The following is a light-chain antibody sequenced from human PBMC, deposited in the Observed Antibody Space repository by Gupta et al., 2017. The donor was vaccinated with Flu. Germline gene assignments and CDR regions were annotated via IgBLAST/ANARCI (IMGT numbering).Light chain of an antibody. V-gene: IGLV7-43*01. CDR1: TGAVTSGYY. J-gene: IGLJ3*02. CDR3: LQFNGGDWV. Sequence: QTVVTQEPSLPVSPGGTVTLTCASSTGAVTSGYYANWFQQKPGQAPMVLIYTTNKKHSWTPARFTGSLVGGTAALTLSGVEPEDEAYYYCLQFNGGDWVFGGGTKLTVL. CDR2: TTN.